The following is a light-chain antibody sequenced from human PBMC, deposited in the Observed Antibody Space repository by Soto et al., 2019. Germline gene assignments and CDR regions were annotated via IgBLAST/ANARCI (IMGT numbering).Light chain of an antibody. CDR1: SSDVGAYNY. Sequence: QSALTQPASVSGSPGQSITISCTGTSSDVGAYNYVSWYQHPPGKAPKLMIYDVSSRPSGISHRFSGSKSGSMASLTISGLQAEDEADYYCTSYTSGATLIFGGETKLTVL. V-gene: IGLV2-14*03. CDR3: TSYTSGATLI. CDR2: DVS. J-gene: IGLJ2*01.